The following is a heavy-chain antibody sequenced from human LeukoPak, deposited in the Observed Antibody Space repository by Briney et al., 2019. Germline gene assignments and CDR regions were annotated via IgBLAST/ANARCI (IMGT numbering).Heavy chain of an antibody. CDR2: IYYSGST. Sequence: SETLSLTCTVSGGSISSGDYYWSWIRQPPGKGLEWIGYIYYSGSTYYNPSLKSRVTISVDTSKNQFSLKLSSVTAADTAVYYCASTAYCDFWNQFRGMDVWGQGTTVTVSS. CDR1: GGSISSGDYY. V-gene: IGHV4-30-4*01. J-gene: IGHJ6*02. D-gene: IGHD3-3*01. CDR3: ASTAYCDFWNQFRGMDV.